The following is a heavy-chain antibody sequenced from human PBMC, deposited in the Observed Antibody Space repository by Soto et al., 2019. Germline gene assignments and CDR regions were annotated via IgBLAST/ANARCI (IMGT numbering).Heavy chain of an antibody. CDR2: ISGSGGST. D-gene: IGHD6-19*01. V-gene: IGHV3-23*01. CDR3: AKDDRGGWSRVNYFDY. J-gene: IGHJ4*02. CDR1: GFTFSSYA. Sequence: QTGGSLRLSCAASGFTFSSYAMSWVRQAPGKGLEWVSAISGSGGSTYYADSVKGRFTISRDNSKNTLYLQMNSLRAEDTAVYYCAKDDRGGWSRVNYFDYWGQGTLVTVSS.